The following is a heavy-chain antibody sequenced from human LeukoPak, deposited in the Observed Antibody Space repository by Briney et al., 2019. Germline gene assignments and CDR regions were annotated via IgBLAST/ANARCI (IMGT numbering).Heavy chain of an antibody. J-gene: IGHJ4*02. V-gene: IGHV3-23*01. CDR1: GFTFSSYA. CDR2: ISGSGGST. CDR3: AKAGQDYYDSSGYFLYRVGYYFDY. Sequence: GESLRLSCAASGFTFSSYAMSWVRQAPGKGLEWVSAISGSGGSTYYADSVKGRFTISRDNSKNTLYLQMNSLRAEDTAVYYCAKAGQDYYDSSGYFLYRVGYYFDYWGQGTLVTVSS. D-gene: IGHD3-22*01.